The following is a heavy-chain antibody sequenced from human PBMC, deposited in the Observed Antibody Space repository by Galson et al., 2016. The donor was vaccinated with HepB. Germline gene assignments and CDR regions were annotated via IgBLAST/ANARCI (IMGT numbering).Heavy chain of an antibody. CDR1: DESFSGYY. V-gene: IGHV4-34*01. D-gene: IGHD3-22*01. CDR3: ARVTRRIVVVFTADDSYFMDV. J-gene: IGHJ6*02. CDR2: IDHSGGT. Sequence: SETLSLTCAVYDESFSGYYWSWIRQPPGKGLEWIGEIDHSGGTNYNPSLKSRVTMSVDTSKNQFSLKLSSVTAADTALYYCARVTRRIVVVFTADDSYFMDVWGQGTTVTVSS.